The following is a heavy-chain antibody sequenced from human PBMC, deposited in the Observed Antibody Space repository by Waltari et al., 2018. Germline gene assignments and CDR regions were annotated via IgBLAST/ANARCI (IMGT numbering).Heavy chain of an antibody. D-gene: IGHD4-17*01. CDR1: GFPFTSSA. J-gene: IGHJ5*02. CDR3: AAEIYGDYGFDP. V-gene: IGHV1-58*02. CDR2: IVVGSGNT. Sequence: QMQLVQSGPEVKKPGTSVKVSCKASGFPFTSSAMQWVRQARGQRLEWIGWIVVGSGNTNYAQKFQERVTITRDMSTSTAYMELSSLRSEDTAVYYCAAEIYGDYGFDPWGQGTLVTVSS.